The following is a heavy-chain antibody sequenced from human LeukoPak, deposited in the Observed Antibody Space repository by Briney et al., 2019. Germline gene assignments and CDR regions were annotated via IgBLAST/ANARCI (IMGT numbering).Heavy chain of an antibody. CDR1: GFTFSNAW. CDR3: TTSLRYFDQEDY. V-gene: IGHV3-15*01. J-gene: IGHJ4*02. CDR2: LNSKTDGGTT. D-gene: IGHD3-9*01. Sequence: PGGSLRLSCAASGFTFSNAWMSWVRQAPGKGVEWVGRLNSKTDGGTTDYAAPVKGRFTISRDDSKNTLYLQMNSLKTEDTAVYYCTTSLRYFDQEDYWGQGTLVAVSS.